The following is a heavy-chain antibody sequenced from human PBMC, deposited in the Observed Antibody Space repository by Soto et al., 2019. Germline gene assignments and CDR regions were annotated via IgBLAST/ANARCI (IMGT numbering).Heavy chain of an antibody. Sequence: EVQLVESGGGLVKPGGSLRLSCAASGFTFSSYSMNWVRQAPGKGLEWVSSISSSSSYIYYADSVKGRFTISRDNAKNSLYLQMNRLIAEDTAVYYCARDGHIRSGGSCPAYWGQGTLVTVSS. CDR1: GFTFSSYS. CDR2: ISSSSSYI. CDR3: ARDGHIRSGGSCPAY. J-gene: IGHJ4*02. V-gene: IGHV3-21*01. D-gene: IGHD2-15*01.